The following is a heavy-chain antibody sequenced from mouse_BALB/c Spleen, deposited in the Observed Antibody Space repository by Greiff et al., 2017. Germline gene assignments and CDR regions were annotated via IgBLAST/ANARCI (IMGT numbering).Heavy chain of an antibody. V-gene: IGHV1-54*03. D-gene: IGHD1-2*01. Sequence: QVQLQQSGAELVRPGTSVKVSCKASGYAFTNYLIEWVKQRPGQGLEWIGVINPGSGGTNYNEKFKGKATLTADKSSSTAYMQLSSLTSDDSAVYFCARWGSTATSAMDYWGQGTSVTVS. CDR3: ARWGSTATSAMDY. CDR2: INPGSGGT. J-gene: IGHJ4*01. CDR1: GYAFTNYL.